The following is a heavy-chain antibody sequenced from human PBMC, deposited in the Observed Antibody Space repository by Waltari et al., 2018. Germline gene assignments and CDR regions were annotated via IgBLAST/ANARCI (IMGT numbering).Heavy chain of an antibody. J-gene: IGHJ4*02. CDR3: ARDGGDILTGYYQNYYFDY. Sequence: QVQLVQSGAEVKKPGSSVKVSCKASGGTFSSYAISWVRQAPGQGLEWMGRIIPIFGKANYAQKFQGRVTITADKSTSTAYMELSSLRSEDTAVYYCARDGGDILTGYYQNYYFDYWGQGTLVTVSS. D-gene: IGHD3-9*01. V-gene: IGHV1-69*04. CDR1: GGTFSSYA. CDR2: IIPIFGKA.